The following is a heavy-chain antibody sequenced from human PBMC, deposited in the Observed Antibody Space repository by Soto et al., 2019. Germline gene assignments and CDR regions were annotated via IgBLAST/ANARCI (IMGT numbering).Heavy chain of an antibody. D-gene: IGHD2-15*01. J-gene: IGHJ6*02. V-gene: IGHV1-2*02. Sequence: QVQVVQSGAEVKKPGASVKVSCKASGYTFTGYYMHWVRQAPGQGLEWMGWINPNSGGTNYAQKFQGRVTMTRDTSISTAYMELTRLRSDDTAVYYCARLVDCSGGICFSEYYHYGMDVWGQGTTVTVSS. CDR3: ARLVDCSGGICFSEYYHYGMDV. CDR2: INPNSGGT. CDR1: GYTFTGYY.